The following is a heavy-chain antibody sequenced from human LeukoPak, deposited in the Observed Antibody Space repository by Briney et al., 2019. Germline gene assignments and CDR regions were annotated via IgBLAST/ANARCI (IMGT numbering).Heavy chain of an antibody. CDR3: ARAGEFIAAAGRFDP. CDR2: IKQDGSEK. V-gene: IGHV3-7*01. CDR1: GFTFSSYW. D-gene: IGHD6-13*01. J-gene: IGHJ5*02. Sequence: GGSLRLSCAASGFTFSSYWMSWVRQAPGKGLEWVANIKQDGSEKYYVDSVKGRFTISRDNAKNSLYLQMNSLRAEDTAVYYCARAGEFIAAAGRFDPWGQGTLVTVSS.